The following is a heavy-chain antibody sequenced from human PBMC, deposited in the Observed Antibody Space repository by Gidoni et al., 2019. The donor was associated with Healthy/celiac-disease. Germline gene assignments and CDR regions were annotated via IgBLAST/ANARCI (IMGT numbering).Heavy chain of an antibody. CDR3: AREGIHGMDV. J-gene: IGHJ6*02. D-gene: IGHD3-10*01. CDR1: GFTFSSYW. V-gene: IGHV3-7*01. CDR2: IKQDGSEK. Sequence: EVQLVASGGGLVQPGGSLRLSCAASGFTFSSYWMSWVRQAPGKGLEWVANIKQDGSEKYYVDSVKGGCTISRDNAKNSLYLQMNSLRAEETAVYYCAREGIHGMDVWGQGTTVTVSS.